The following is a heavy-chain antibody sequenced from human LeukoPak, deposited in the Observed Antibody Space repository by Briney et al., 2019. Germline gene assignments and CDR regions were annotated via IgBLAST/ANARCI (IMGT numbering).Heavy chain of an antibody. V-gene: IGHV4-38-2*02. D-gene: IGHD3-10*01. CDR3: ARDFPLWFGENALDY. CDR2: INHSGST. Sequence: SETLSLTCTVSGYSISSGYYWGWIRQPPGKGLEWIGEINHSGSTNYNPSLKSRVTISVDTSKNQFSLKLSSVTAADTAVYYCARDFPLWFGENALDYWGQGTLVTVSS. CDR1: GYSISSGYY. J-gene: IGHJ4*02.